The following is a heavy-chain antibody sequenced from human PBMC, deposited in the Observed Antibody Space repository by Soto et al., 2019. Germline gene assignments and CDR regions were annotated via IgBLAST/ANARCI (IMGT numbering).Heavy chain of an antibody. CDR2: MNSDGSNI. V-gene: IGHV3-74*01. D-gene: IGHD3-9*01. Sequence: GGSLRLSCAGSGFTFSSSWMNWVRQAPGKGLVWVSRMNSDGSNIAYADSVKGRFTISRDNAKNTLYLEMNSLRAEDTAVYYCARNNDWTFDYWGQGTLVTVSS. CDR1: GFTFSSSW. CDR3: ARNNDWTFDY. J-gene: IGHJ4*02.